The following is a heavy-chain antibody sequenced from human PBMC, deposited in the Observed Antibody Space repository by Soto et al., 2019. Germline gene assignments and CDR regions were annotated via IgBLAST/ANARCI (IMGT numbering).Heavy chain of an antibody. CDR3: VRGVGTTTIFDY. J-gene: IGHJ4*02. CDR1: GFTVGDKQ. D-gene: IGHD2-21*02. Sequence: EVQLVESGGGWVQPGGSLRLTCAAFGFTVGDKQMYWVRQAPEKGLEWVSTLATNSRASYADSVKGRFTISGDNSKNTLYLQMDSLRAEDTAIYYCVRGVGTTTIFDYWGQGTLVTVSS. V-gene: IGHV3-66*01. CDR2: LATNSRA.